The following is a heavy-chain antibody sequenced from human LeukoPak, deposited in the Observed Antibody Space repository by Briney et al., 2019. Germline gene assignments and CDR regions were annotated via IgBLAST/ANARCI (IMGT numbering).Heavy chain of an antibody. V-gene: IGHV1-3*01. D-gene: IGHD3-10*01. Sequence: ASVKVSCKASGYTFTSYAMHWVRQAPGQRLEWMGWINAGNGNTKYSQKFQGRVTITRDTSASTAYMELSSLRSEDTAVYYCARGTNPITMVRGVTNWFDPWGQGTLVTVSS. CDR3: ARGTNPITMVRGVTNWFDP. CDR2: INAGNGNT. J-gene: IGHJ5*02. CDR1: GYTFTSYA.